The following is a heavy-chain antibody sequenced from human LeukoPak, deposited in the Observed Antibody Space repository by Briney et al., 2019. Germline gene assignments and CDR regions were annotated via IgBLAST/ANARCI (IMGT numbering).Heavy chain of an antibody. Sequence: ASGKVSCKASGYTFTSHDINWVRQATGQGVEGRGWMNPNSGSTGYAQQFQGRVTLTRNTSISTAYLELSSLRSEDTAVYFCARGLGWLYYYYYLDVWGKGTTVTVSS. CDR1: GYTFTSHD. J-gene: IGHJ6*03. CDR2: MNPNSGST. CDR3: ARGLGWLYYYYYLDV. V-gene: IGHV1-8*03. D-gene: IGHD5-12*01.